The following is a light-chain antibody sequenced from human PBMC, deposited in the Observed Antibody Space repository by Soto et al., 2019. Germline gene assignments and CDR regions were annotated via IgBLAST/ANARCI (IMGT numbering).Light chain of an antibody. CDR3: QSYDSSLTSWV. Sequence: QSVLTQPPSVSRAPGQRVTISCTGNSSNIGTVYDVHWYRQLPGTAPRLLIYGNSNRPSGVPDRFSISKSDTSVSLAITGLQAEDEAHYYCQSYDSSLTSWVFGGGTKLTVL. V-gene: IGLV1-40*01. CDR1: SSNIGTVYD. J-gene: IGLJ3*02. CDR2: GNS.